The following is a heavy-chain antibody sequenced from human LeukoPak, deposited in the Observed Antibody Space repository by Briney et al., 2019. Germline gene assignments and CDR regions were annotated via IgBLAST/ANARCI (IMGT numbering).Heavy chain of an antibody. CDR1: GGPFTGYY. J-gene: IGHJ4*02. D-gene: IGHD1-26*01. V-gene: IGHV4-34*01. Sequence: SETLSLTCAVFGGPFTGYYWTWIRQPPGKGLEWIGEINHSGTTNYNPSLKSRVTISVDTPKNQFSLKLSSVTAADTAVYYCARTVGGSNERSFDSWGQGTLVTVSS. CDR2: INHSGTT. CDR3: ARTVGGSNERSFDS.